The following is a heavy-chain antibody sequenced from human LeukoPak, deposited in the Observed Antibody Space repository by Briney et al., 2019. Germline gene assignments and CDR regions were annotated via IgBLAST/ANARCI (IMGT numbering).Heavy chain of an antibody. J-gene: IGHJ4*02. V-gene: IGHV3-74*01. CDR1: GFTFNSYW. CDR3: ARGAVSDY. Sequence: TGGSLRLSCAASGFTFNSYWMHWVRQVPGKGLVWVSRINSDGSRTSYGDSVKGRFTISRDNAKSTLYLQMNSLRADDTAVYFCARGAVSDYWGQGTLVTVSS. CDR2: INSDGSRT.